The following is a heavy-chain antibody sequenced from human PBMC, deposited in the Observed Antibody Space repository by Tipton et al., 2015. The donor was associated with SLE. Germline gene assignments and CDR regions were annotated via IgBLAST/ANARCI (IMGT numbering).Heavy chain of an antibody. V-gene: IGHV4-34*01. CDR3: ARVRPPLSIFGVVKGTDYYYMDV. CDR1: GGSFSGYY. J-gene: IGHJ6*03. D-gene: IGHD3-3*01. Sequence: TLSLTCAVYGGSFSGYYWSWIRQPPGKGLEWIGEINHSGSTNYNPSLKSRVTKSVDTSKNQFSLKLSSVTAADTAVYYCARVRPPLSIFGVVKGTDYYYMDVWGKGPTVPVPS. CDR2: INHSGST.